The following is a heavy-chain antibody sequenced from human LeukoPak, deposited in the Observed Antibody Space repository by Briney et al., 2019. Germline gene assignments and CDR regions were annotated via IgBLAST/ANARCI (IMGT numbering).Heavy chain of an antibody. CDR1: GLTVSTNY. D-gene: IGHD5-24*01. CDR3: VVEMATTFDY. J-gene: IGHJ4*02. Sequence: GGSLRLSCAASGLTVSTNYMSWVRQVPGKGLEWVSLIYSSGSTYYADSVKGRFTISRDNSKNTLYLQMNSLRAEDTAVYYCVVEMATTFDYWGQGTLVTVSS. V-gene: IGHV3-66*03. CDR2: IYSSGST.